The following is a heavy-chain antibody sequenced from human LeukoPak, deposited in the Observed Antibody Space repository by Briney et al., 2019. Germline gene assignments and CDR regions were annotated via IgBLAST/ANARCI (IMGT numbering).Heavy chain of an antibody. J-gene: IGHJ4*02. Sequence: GGSLRLSCAASGFTFSSYEMNWVRQAPGKGLVWVSRINSDGSYTSYADSVKGRFTISRDNANNTVYLQMSSLRAEDTAVYYCARGSSGWYGVDYWGQGTLVTVSS. CDR1: GFTFSSYE. V-gene: IGHV3-74*01. CDR3: ARGSSGWYGVDY. D-gene: IGHD6-19*01. CDR2: INSDGSYT.